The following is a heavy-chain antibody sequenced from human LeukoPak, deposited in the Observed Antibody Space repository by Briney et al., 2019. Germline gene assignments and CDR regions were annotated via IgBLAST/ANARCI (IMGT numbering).Heavy chain of an antibody. D-gene: IGHD5-12*01. Sequence: GGSLRLSCAASGLTFSSHWMHWVRQAPGKGLVWVSRITNDGSSTTYADSVKGRFTISRDNSKNTLYLRMNSLRAEDTAVYYCAKSGGYSGYDYGDYWGQGTLVTVSS. CDR2: ITNDGSST. CDR1: GLTFSSHW. CDR3: AKSGGYSGYDYGDY. J-gene: IGHJ4*02. V-gene: IGHV3-74*01.